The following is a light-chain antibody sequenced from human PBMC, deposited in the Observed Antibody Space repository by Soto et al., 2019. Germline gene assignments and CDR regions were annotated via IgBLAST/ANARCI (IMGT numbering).Light chain of an antibody. J-gene: IGLJ3*02. Sequence: QSALTQPRSASGSPGQSVTISCTGTSSNVGGSTYVSWNQQHPGEAPKVMIYDVNKRPSGVPDRFSGSKSGNTATLTISGLQAEDEADYYCCSYARSYTGVFGGGTKVTVL. CDR2: DVN. CDR1: SSNVGGSTY. CDR3: CSYARSYTGV. V-gene: IGLV2-11*01.